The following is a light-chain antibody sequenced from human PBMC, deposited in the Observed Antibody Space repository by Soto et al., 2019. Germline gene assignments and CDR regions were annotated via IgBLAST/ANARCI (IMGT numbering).Light chain of an antibody. CDR3: QQSYRAPT. Sequence: DIPMTQSPSSLSASVGDRVTITCRTSQPINIYLNWYQHKPGNAPKLLIYAASSLQSGVPSRFSGSGSGADFPLTISSLQPEDFATYYWQQSYRAPTFGGGTKVEIK. CDR2: AAS. V-gene: IGKV1-39*01. J-gene: IGKJ4*02. CDR1: QPINIY.